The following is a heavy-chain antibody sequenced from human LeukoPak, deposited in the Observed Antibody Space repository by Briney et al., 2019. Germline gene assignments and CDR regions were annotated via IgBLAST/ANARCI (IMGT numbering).Heavy chain of an antibody. J-gene: IGHJ4*02. CDR2: INSDGSST. D-gene: IGHD2-21*01. V-gene: IGHV3-74*01. Sequence: GGSLRLSCVVSGFTFSSYWMHWVRQAPGKGLVWVSRINSDGSSTNYADSVKGRFTISRDNAENTLYLQMNRLRPEDAAVYYCAKAPVTTCRGAYCYPFDYWGQGTLVTVSS. CDR3: AKAPVTTCRGAYCYPFDY. CDR1: GFTFSSYW.